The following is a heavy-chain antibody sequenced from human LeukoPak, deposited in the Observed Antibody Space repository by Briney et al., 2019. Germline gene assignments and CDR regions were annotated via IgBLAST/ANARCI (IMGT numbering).Heavy chain of an antibody. CDR3: ARDSVTTTKGVDP. CDR2: IYHSGST. Sequence: SETLSLTCAVSGGSISSSNWWSWVRQPPGKGLEWIGEIYHSGSTNYNPSLKSRVTISVDKSKNQFSLKLSSVTAADTAVYYCARDSVTTTKGVDPWGQGTLVTVSS. D-gene: IGHD1-14*01. CDR1: GGSISSSNW. J-gene: IGHJ5*02. V-gene: IGHV4-4*02.